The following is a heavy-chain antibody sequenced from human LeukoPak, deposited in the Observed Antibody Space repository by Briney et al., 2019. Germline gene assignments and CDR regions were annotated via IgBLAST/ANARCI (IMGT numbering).Heavy chain of an antibody. V-gene: IGHV3-23*01. CDR3: AKDHYVSGRYDAFDI. J-gene: IGHJ3*02. CDR1: GFTFSSYA. Sequence: GGPLRLSCAASGFTFSSYAMSWVRHAPGEGLEWVSSITTSGGSTYYADSVKGRFTISRDNAKNTLYLQMNSLRAEDTAVYYCAKDHYVSGRYDAFDIWGQGTMVTVSS. D-gene: IGHD3-10*01. CDR2: ITTSGGST.